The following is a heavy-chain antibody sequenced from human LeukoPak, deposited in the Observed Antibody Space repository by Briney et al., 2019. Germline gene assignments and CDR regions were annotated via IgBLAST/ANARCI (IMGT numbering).Heavy chain of an antibody. CDR3: ARLTIGDYGDRESGFDY. J-gene: IGHJ4*02. CDR2: IIPIFGTA. V-gene: IGHV1-69*13. Sequence: SVKVSCKASGGTFSSYAISWVRQAPGQGLEWMGGIIPIFGTANYAQKFQGRVTITADESTSTAYMDLSSLRSEDTAVYYCARLTIGDYGDRESGFDYWGQGTLVTVSS. D-gene: IGHD4-17*01. CDR1: GGTFSSYA.